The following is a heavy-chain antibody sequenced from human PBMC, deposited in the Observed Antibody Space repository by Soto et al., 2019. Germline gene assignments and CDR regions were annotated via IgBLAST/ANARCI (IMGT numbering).Heavy chain of an antibody. CDR2: IWYDGSNK. CDR1: GFTFSSYG. CDR3: ARDWVGFGGWNYRSYFDY. V-gene: IGHV3-33*01. Sequence: GESLKISCAASGFTFSSYGMHWVRQAPGKGLEWVAVIWYDGSNKYYADSVKGRFTISRDNSKNTLYLQMNSLRAEDTAVYYCARDWVGFGGWNYRSYFDYWGQGTLVTVSS. D-gene: IGHD1-7*01. J-gene: IGHJ4*02.